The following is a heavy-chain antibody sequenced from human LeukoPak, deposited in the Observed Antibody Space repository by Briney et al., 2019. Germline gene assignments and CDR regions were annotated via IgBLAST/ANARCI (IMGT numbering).Heavy chain of an antibody. CDR3: ARSTTVTTYFDY. CDR2: IYYSGST. CDR1: GGSISSGGYY. V-gene: IGHV4-31*03. D-gene: IGHD4-11*01. Sequence: SQTLSLTCTVSGGSISSGGYYWSWIRQHPGKGLEWIGYIYYSGSTYYNPSLKSRVTISVDTSKNQFSLKLSSVTAADTAVYYCARSTTVTTYFDYWAREPWSPSPQ. J-gene: IGHJ4*02.